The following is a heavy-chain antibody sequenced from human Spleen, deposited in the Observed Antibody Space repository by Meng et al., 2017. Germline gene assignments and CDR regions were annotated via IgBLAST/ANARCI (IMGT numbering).Heavy chain of an antibody. D-gene: IGHD4-11*01. V-gene: IGHV4-34*01. CDR2: INHSGST. CDR3: ARGPTTMAHDFDY. Sequence: QLQQWGAGLLQPSETLSLTCVVSGGAVSDYYWSWIRQPPGKELEWIGEINHSGSTNYNPSIESRATISVDMSQNNLSLKLSSVTAADSAVYYCARGPTTMAHDFDYWGQGTLVTVSS. CDR1: GGAVSDYY. J-gene: IGHJ4*02.